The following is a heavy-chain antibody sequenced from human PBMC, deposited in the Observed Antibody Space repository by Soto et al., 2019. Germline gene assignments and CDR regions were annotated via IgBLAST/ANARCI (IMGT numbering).Heavy chain of an antibody. CDR2: VSQSGNT. V-gene: IGHV4-4*02. D-gene: IGHD3-10*01. J-gene: IGHJ5*01. Sequence: SETLSLTCTVSGDSISGSYWWSWVRQPPGKGLEWIGEVSQSGNTNYNPSLMSRLTISVDKSKNQFSLRLTYVTAADTGIYYCAREVPGLREVNRNWFDSSGQGTLVTVSS. CDR3: AREVPGLREVNRNWFDS. CDR1: GDSISGSYW.